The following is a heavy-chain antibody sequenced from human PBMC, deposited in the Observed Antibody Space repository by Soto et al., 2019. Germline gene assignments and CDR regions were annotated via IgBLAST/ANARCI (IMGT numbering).Heavy chain of an antibody. V-gene: IGHV4-30-4*01. J-gene: IGHJ6*02. CDR3: ARGEEHYYYYGMDV. CDR1: GGSISSGDYY. D-gene: IGHD3-16*01. Sequence: PSETLSLTCTVSGGSISSGDYYWSWIRQPPGKGLEWIGYIYYSGSTYYNPSLKSRVTISVDTSKNQFSLKLSSVTAAGTAVYYCARGEEHYYYYGMDVWGQGTTVTVSS. CDR2: IYYSGST.